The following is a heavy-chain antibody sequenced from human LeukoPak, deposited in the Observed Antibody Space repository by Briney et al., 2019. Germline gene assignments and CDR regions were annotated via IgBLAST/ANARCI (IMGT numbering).Heavy chain of an antibody. CDR3: AKGLWFGKAYDAFDI. CDR2: IRYDGSNK. D-gene: IGHD3-10*01. CDR1: GFTFSSYG. Sequence: GGSLRLSCAASGFTFSSYGMHWVRQAPGKGLEWVAFIRYDGSNKYYADSVKGRFTISRDNSKNTLYLQMNSLRAEDTAVYYCAKGLWFGKAYDAFDIWGQGTMVTVSS. V-gene: IGHV3-30*02. J-gene: IGHJ3*02.